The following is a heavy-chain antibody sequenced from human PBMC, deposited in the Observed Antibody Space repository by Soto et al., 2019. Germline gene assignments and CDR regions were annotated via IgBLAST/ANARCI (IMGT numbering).Heavy chain of an antibody. V-gene: IGHV1-69*01. CDR3: ARALRNGGPTATNARTQYYFDY. CDR1: GGTFSSYA. D-gene: IGHD5-18*01. CDR2: IIPIFGTA. Sequence: QVQLVQSGAEVKKPGSSVKVSCKASGGTFSSYAISWVRQAPGQGLEWMGGIIPIFGTANYAQKFQGRVTITADESTSTAYMELSSLRSEDTDVYYCARALRNGGPTATNARTQYYFDYWGQGTLVTVSS. J-gene: IGHJ4*02.